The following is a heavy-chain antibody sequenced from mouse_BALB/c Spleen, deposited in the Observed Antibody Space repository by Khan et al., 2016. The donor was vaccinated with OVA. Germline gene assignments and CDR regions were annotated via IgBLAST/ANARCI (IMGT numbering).Heavy chain of an antibody. CDR3: ARRGLRWDFDY. CDR2: INPSTGYT. V-gene: IGHV1-7*01. J-gene: IGHJ2*01. CDR1: GYTFINYW. D-gene: IGHD1-1*01. Sequence: QVQLKQSGAELAKPGASVKMSCKASGYTFINYWILWVKQRPGQGLEWIGYINPSTGYTEYNQNFKDKATLTADKSSSTALMPLSSLTSEDSAVYYCARRGLRWDFDYWGQGTTLTVSS.